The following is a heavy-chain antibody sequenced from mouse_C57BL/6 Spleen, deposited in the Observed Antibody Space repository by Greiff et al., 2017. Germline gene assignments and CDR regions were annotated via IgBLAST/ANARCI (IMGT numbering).Heavy chain of an antibody. J-gene: IGHJ1*03. CDR3: ARWDYYGSSYEANWYFDV. CDR1: GFTFSDYY. Sequence: EVQLVESGGGLVQPGGSLKLSCAASGFTFSDYYMYWVRRTPEKRLEWVAYISNGGGSTYYPDTVKGRFTISRDNAKNTLYLQMSRLKSEDTAMYYCARWDYYGSSYEANWYFDVWGTGTTVTVSS. CDR2: ISNGGGST. V-gene: IGHV5-12*01. D-gene: IGHD1-1*01.